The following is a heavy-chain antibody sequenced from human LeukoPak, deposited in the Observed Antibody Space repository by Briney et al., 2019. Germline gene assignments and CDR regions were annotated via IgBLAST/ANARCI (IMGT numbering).Heavy chain of an antibody. J-gene: IGHJ4*02. D-gene: IGHD3-22*01. V-gene: IGHV3-7*03. CDR2: IKTDGSET. CDR1: GFSFSTYW. Sequence: GGSLRLSCAASGFSFSTYWMTWVRQAPGKGLECVANIKTDGSETYYLDSVKGRFTVSRGNAKNSLYLQMNSLRVEDTAVYFCTRDLNHYSSGWGQGNLVTVSS. CDR3: TRDLNHYSSG.